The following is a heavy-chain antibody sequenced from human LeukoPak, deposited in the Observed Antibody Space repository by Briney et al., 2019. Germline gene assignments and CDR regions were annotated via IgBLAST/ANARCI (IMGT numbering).Heavy chain of an antibody. CDR3: ARDLYGSGDY. Sequence: GGSLRLSCAASGFTFTTCGMSWVRQAPGKGLEWVSTISGNSGSTYYADSVKGRFTISRDNSKNTLYLQMNSLRAEDTAIYYCARDLYGSGDYWGQGTLVTVSS. CDR2: ISGNSGST. J-gene: IGHJ4*02. D-gene: IGHD3-10*01. CDR1: GFTFTTCG. V-gene: IGHV3-23*01.